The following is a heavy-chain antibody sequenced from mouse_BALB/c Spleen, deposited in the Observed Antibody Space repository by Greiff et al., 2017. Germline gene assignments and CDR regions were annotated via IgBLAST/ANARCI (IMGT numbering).Heavy chain of an antibody. V-gene: IGHV5-6-5*01. D-gene: IGHD1-1*01. J-gene: IGHJ2*01. CDR2: ISSGGST. CDR1: GFTFSSYA. CDR3: ARFITTVVSSFDY. Sequence: EVKLMESGGGLVKPGGSLKLSCAASGFTFSSYAMSWVRQTPEKRLEWVASISSGGSTYYPDSVKGRFTISRDNARNILYLQMSSLRSEDTAMYYCARFITTVVSSFDYWGQGTTLTVSS.